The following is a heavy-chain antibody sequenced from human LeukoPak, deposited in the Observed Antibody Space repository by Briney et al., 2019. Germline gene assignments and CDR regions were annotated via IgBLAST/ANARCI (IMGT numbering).Heavy chain of an antibody. CDR2: VNTVDTT. CDR3: AGSLAYCGGDCRLGDY. Sequence: GGSLRLSCAASGFTFSSYWMSWVRQAPAKGLEWVSVVNTVDTTYYADSVRGRFTISRDNSENTLYLQMNSLRVEDTAVYYCAGSLAYCGGDCRLGDYWGQGTLVTVSS. J-gene: IGHJ4*02. CDR1: GFTFSSYW. V-gene: IGHV3-66*01. D-gene: IGHD2-21*02.